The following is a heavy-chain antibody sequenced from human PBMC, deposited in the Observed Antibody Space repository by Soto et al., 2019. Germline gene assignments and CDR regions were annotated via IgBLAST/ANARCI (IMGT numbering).Heavy chain of an antibody. CDR1: GGSITSFY. D-gene: IGHD6-19*01. V-gene: IGHV4-59*01. CDR2: ISYTGST. Sequence: PSETLSLTXTVSGGSITSFYWSWIRQTPGKGLEWIGHISYTGSTNYNPSLKSRVTIAVDTSKNQFSLNLTSVTAADTAVYYCAREGNGWYCSDYWGQGALVTVSS. CDR3: AREGNGWYCSDY. J-gene: IGHJ4*02.